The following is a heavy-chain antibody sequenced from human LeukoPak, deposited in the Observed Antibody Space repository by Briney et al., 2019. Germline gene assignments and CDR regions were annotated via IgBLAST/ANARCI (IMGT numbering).Heavy chain of an antibody. J-gene: IGHJ4*02. CDR1: GYTFTDYY. V-gene: IGHV1-2*02. CDR3: ARDGTMSTRAPGGVPDY. Sequence: GASVKVSCKASGYTFTDYYMHWVRQAPGQGLEWMGWINPNSGDTYYAPKFQGRVTMTRDTSISTAYMELSRLRSDDTAVYYCARDGTMSTRAPGGVPDYWGQGTLVIVSS. CDR2: INPNSGDT. D-gene: IGHD3-10*02.